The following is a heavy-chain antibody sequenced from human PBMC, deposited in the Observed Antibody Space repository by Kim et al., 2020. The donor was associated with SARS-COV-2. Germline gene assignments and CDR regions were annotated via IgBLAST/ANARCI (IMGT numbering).Heavy chain of an antibody. J-gene: IGHJ4*02. CDR2: ISSSSSYI. CDR3: ARDTGYSGYDYGDRDTTSPRPFDY. V-gene: IGHV3-21*01. D-gene: IGHD5-12*01. Sequence: GGSLRLSCAASGFTFSSYSMNWVRQAPGKGLEWVSSISSSSSYIYYADSVKGRFTISRDNAKNSLYLQMNSLRAEDTAVYYCARDTGYSGYDYGDRDTTSPRPFDYWGQGTLVTVSS. CDR1: GFTFSSYS.